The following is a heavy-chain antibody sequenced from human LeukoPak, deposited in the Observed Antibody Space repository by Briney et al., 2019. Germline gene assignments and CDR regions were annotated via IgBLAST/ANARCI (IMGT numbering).Heavy chain of an antibody. CDR1: GFTFSSYT. V-gene: IGHV3-30-3*01. CDR2: ISYDGGEK. Sequence: GGSLRLSCAASGFTFSSYTIQWVRQDPGKGLGWVSVISYDGGEKYYADSVKGRFTISRDNSKNTLYLQMNSLSIEDTAVYYCARGRCSGSYCGGFDYWGQGTLVTVSS. D-gene: IGHD1-26*01. J-gene: IGHJ4*02. CDR3: ARGRCSGSYCGGFDY.